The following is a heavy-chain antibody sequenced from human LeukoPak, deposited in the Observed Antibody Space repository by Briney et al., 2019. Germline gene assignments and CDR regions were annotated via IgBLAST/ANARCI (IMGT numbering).Heavy chain of an antibody. D-gene: IGHD3-22*01. CDR1: GFAFSSYA. V-gene: IGHV3-23*01. Sequence: GGSLRLSCAASGFAFSSYAMSWVRQPPGKGLEWVSVISRRDDYTYYADSVKGRFTISRDNSKNTLYLQMNSLRAEDTAVYYCAKFVGYYPIFDYWGQGTLVTVSS. CDR3: AKFVGYYPIFDY. CDR2: ISRRDDYT. J-gene: IGHJ4*02.